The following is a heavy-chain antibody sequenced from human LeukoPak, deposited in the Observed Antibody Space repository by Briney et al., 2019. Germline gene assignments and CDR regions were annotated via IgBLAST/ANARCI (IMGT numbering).Heavy chain of an antibody. CDR2: IYPGDSDT. D-gene: IGHD5-24*01. CDR1: GYRFTSYW. V-gene: IGHV5-51*01. Sequence: GESLKVSFKGSGYRFTSYWIGWVRPMPGKGLEWMGIIYPGDSDTRYSPSFQGQVTISADKSINTAYLQWSSLKASDTAMYYCARQSGGWLQHIDYWGQGTLVTVSS. CDR3: ARQSGGWLQHIDY. J-gene: IGHJ4*02.